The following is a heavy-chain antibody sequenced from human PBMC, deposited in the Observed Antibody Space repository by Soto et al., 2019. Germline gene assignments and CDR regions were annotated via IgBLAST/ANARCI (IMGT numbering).Heavy chain of an antibody. CDR1: GFTFSSYD. CDR2: IGTAGDP. V-gene: IGHV3-13*05. J-gene: IGHJ2*01. D-gene: IGHD6-19*01. Sequence: GGSLRLSCAASGFTFSSYDMHWVRQATGKGLEWVSAIGTAGDPYYPGSVKGRFTISRENAKNSLYLQMNSLRAGDTAVYYCARKSRLGRYWYFDLWGRGTLVTVSS. CDR3: ARKSRLGRYWYFDL.